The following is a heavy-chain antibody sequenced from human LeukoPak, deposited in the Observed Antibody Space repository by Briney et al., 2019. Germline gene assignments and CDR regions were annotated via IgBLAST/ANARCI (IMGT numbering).Heavy chain of an antibody. V-gene: IGHV4-59*01. Sequence: SETLSLTCTVSGGSISSYYWSWIRQPPGKGLEWIGYIYYSGSTNYNPSLKSRVTISVDTSKNQFSLKLSSVTAADTAVYYCARGGSSYYYYYMDVWAKGTTVTVSS. CDR3: ARGGSSYYYYYMDV. J-gene: IGHJ6*03. CDR1: GGSISSYY. CDR2: IYYSGST. D-gene: IGHD3-16*01.